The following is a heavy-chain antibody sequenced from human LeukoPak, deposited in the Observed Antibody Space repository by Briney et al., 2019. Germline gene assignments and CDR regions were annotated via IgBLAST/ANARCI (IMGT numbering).Heavy chain of an antibody. CDR3: ARNNSNGFDF. D-gene: IGHD6-19*01. J-gene: IGHJ4*02. Sequence: SETLSLTCTVSGYSICGGYYWGWIRPPPGKGLEWIGTIFQSVSTYYNPSLKRRVTTSVDTSKSQFSLKLSSVTAADTAVYYCARNNSNGFDFWSQGTLVTVSS. CDR1: GYSICGGYY. V-gene: IGHV4-38-2*02. CDR2: IFQSVST.